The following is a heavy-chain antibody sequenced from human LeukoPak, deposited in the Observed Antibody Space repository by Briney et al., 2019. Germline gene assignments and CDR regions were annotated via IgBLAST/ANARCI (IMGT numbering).Heavy chain of an antibody. CDR2: ISAYNGNT. Sequence: ASVKVSCKASGYTFTSYGISWVRQAPGQGLEWMGWISAYNGNTNYAQKLQGRVTMTTDTSTSTAYMELRSLRSDDTAVYYCARANPNHYDFWSGYYTSWFDPWGQGTLVTVSS. V-gene: IGHV1-18*01. CDR3: ARANPNHYDFWSGYYTSWFDP. J-gene: IGHJ5*02. D-gene: IGHD3-3*01. CDR1: GYTFTSYG.